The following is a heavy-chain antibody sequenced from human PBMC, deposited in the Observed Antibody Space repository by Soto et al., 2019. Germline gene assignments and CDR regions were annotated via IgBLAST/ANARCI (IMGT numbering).Heavy chain of an antibody. CDR3: ARDGEDIVVVVAAKSYYGMDV. D-gene: IGHD2-15*01. CDR2: INPNSGGT. CDR1: GCTFTGYY. J-gene: IGHJ6*02. V-gene: IGHV1-2*02. Sequence: ASVKVSCKACGCTFTGYYMHWVRQAPGQGLEWMGWINPNSGGTNYAQKFQGRVTMTRDTSISTAYMELSRLRSDDTAVYYCARDGEDIVVVVAAKSYYGMDVWGQGTTVTVSS.